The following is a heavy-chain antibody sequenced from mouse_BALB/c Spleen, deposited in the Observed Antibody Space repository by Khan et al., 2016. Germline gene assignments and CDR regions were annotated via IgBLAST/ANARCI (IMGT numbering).Heavy chain of an antibody. J-gene: IGHJ1*01. V-gene: IGHV9-3-1*01. D-gene: IGHD1-1*01. Sequence: QIQLVQSGPELKRPGKTVKISCKASGYTFTNYGINWVKQAPGKGLKWMGWINTYSGESTYADDFKGRFAFSLETSANTASLQINNLKNEDTATYFCARYRYYYGSSRYCDVWGAGTTVTVSS. CDR2: INTYSGES. CDR1: GYTFTNYG. CDR3: ARYRYYYGSSRYCDV.